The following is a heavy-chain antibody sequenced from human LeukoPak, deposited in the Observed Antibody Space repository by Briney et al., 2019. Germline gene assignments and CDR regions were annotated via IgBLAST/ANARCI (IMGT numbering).Heavy chain of an antibody. J-gene: IGHJ4*02. CDR3: ARFVGGGVTRIPNYYFDY. Sequence: PGGSLRLSCAASGFTFSDYYMSWIRQAPGKGLEWVPYISSSGSTIYYADSVKGRFTISRDNAKNSLYLQMNSLRAEDTAVYYCARFVGGGVTRIPNYYFDYWGQGTLVTVSS. CDR2: ISSSGSTI. CDR1: GFTFSDYY. D-gene: IGHD2-8*02. V-gene: IGHV3-11*01.